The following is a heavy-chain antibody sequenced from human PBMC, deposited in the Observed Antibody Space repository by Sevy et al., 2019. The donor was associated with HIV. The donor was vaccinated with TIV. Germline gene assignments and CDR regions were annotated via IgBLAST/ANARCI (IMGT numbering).Heavy chain of an antibody. D-gene: IGHD2-15*01. CDR1: GFTFSTCS. CDR3: ARDLGDCSSSSCYPFDD. CDR2: ISSSSSYI. V-gene: IGHV3-21*01. J-gene: IGHJ4*02. Sequence: GGSLRLSCAASGFTFSTCSMNWVRQAPGKGLEWVSSISSSSSYIYYADSVKGRFTISRDNAKNSLYLQMNSLRAEDTAAYYCARDLGDCSSSSCYPFDDWGQGTLVTVSS.